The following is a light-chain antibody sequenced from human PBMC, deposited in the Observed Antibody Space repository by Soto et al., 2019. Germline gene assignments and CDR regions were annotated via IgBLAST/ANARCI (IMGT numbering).Light chain of an antibody. J-gene: IGKJ1*01. CDR2: AAS. CDR3: QQCGSSPWT. CDR1: QSVSSYY. Sequence: EIVLTQSPGTLSLSPGERATLSCRASQSVSSYYLAWYQQKPGQAPRLLIYAASSRVTGIPDRFSGGGSGTDFTLTISRLEPEDFAVYYCQQCGSSPWTFGQGTKVEIK. V-gene: IGKV3-20*01.